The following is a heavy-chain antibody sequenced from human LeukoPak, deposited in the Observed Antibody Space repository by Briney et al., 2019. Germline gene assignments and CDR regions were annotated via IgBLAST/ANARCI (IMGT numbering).Heavy chain of an antibody. CDR3: ARGRIAVAGTIDYYYYGMDV. D-gene: IGHD6-19*01. Sequence: ASVKVSYKASGYTFTSYGISWVRQAPGQGLEWMGWISAYNGNTNYAQKLQGRVTMTTDTSTSTAYMELRSLRSDDTAVYYCARGRIAVAGTIDYYYYGMDVWGQGTTVTVSS. CDR1: GYTFTSYG. CDR2: ISAYNGNT. J-gene: IGHJ6*02. V-gene: IGHV1-18*01.